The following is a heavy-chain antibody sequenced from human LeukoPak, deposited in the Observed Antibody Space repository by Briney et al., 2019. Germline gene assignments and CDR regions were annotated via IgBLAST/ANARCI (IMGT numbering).Heavy chain of an antibody. CDR3: ARDEGYGSGSFDY. D-gene: IGHD3-10*01. CDR1: GFTVSSNY. CDR2: IYSGGST. V-gene: IGHV3-53*01. Sequence: PGGSLRLSCAASGFTVSSNYMNWVRQAPGKGLEWVSVIYSGGSTYYAESVKGRFTISRDNSKNTLYLQMDSLRAGDTAVYYCARDEGYGSGSFDYWGQGTLVTVSS. J-gene: IGHJ4*02.